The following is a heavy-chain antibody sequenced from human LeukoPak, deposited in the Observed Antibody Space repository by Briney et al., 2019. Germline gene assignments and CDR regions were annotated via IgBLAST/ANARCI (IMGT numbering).Heavy chain of an antibody. CDR1: GYSISSGYY. J-gene: IGHJ4*02. D-gene: IGHD3-3*01. CDR2: IYHSGST. V-gene: IGHV4-38-2*01. CDR3: ARGCYDFWSGYCHFDY. Sequence: PSETLSLTCAVSGYSISSGYYWGGIRQPPGKGLEWIGSIYHSGSTYYNPSLKSRVTISVDTSKNQFSLKLNSVTAADTAVYYCARGCYDFWSGYCHFDYWGQGTLVTVSS.